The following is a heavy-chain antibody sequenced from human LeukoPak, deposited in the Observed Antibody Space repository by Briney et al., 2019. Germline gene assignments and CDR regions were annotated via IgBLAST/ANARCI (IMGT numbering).Heavy chain of an antibody. CDR2: ISAYNGNT. D-gene: IGHD2-2*01. CDR1: GYTFTSYG. J-gene: IGHJ6*03. Sequence: ASVKVSCKASGYTFTSYGISWVRQAPGQGLEWMGWISAYNGNTNYAQKLQGRVTMTTDTSTSTAYMELRCLRSDDTAVYYCARDRVVVVYYYYYYMDVWGKGTTVTVSS. V-gene: IGHV1-18*01. CDR3: ARDRVVVVYYYYYYMDV.